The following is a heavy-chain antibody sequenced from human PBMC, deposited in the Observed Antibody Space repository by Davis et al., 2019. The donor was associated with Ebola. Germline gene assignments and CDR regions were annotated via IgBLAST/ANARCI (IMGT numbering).Heavy chain of an antibody. CDR1: GFTFSSYW. D-gene: IGHD1-14*01. V-gene: IGHV3-74*03. Sequence: GESLKISCAASGFTFSSYWIHWVRQAPGKGLVWVSGINNDGNIIKYADSVKGRFSISRDNAKNTLYLQMNSLGAEDTALYYCASGISQGYWGQGTLVTVSS. J-gene: IGHJ4*02. CDR2: INNDGNII. CDR3: ASGISQGY.